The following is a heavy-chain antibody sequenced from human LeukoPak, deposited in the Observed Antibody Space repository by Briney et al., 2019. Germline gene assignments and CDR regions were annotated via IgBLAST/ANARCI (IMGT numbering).Heavy chain of an antibody. CDR1: GFTFSSYG. CDR3: ARDPVYCSGGSCYVDAFDI. D-gene: IGHD2-15*01. Sequence: PGGSLRLSCAASGFTFSSYGMNWVRQAPGKGLEWVSSISTSSSYIYYADSVKGRFTISRDNAKNSLYLQMNSLRAEDTAVYYCARDPVYCSGGSCYVDAFDIWGQGTMVTVSS. V-gene: IGHV3-21*01. J-gene: IGHJ3*02. CDR2: ISTSSSYI.